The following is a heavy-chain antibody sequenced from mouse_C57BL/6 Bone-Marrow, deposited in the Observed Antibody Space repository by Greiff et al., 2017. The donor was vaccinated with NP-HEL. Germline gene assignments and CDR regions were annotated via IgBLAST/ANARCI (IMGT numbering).Heavy chain of an antibody. Sequence: EVQLVESGGGLVQPGGSLSLSCAASGFTFTDYYMSWVRQPPGKALEWLVFIRNKANGYTTEYSASVKGRFTISRDNSQSILYRQMNALRAEDSATYYCARSIYYEYADDPFYAMDYWGQGTSVTVSS. V-gene: IGHV7-3*01. J-gene: IGHJ4*01. D-gene: IGHD2-4*01. CDR3: ARSIYYEYADDPFYAMDY. CDR1: GFTFTDYY. CDR2: IRNKANGYTT.